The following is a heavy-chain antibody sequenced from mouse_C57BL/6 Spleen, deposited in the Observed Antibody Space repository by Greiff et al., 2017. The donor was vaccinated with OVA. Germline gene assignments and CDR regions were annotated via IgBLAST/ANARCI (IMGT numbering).Heavy chain of an antibody. CDR2: IYPGDGAT. Sequence: VQLQQSGAELVKPGASVKISCKASGYAFTSYWMNWVKQSPGKGLEWIGQIYPGDGATNYNGKFKGKATLTADKSSSTAYMQLSSLTSEDSAVYFCARSLYYGSSHYFDDWGKGTTLTVSS. D-gene: IGHD1-1*01. CDR1: GYAFTSYW. J-gene: IGHJ2*01. CDR3: ARSLYYGSSHYFDD. V-gene: IGHV1-80*01.